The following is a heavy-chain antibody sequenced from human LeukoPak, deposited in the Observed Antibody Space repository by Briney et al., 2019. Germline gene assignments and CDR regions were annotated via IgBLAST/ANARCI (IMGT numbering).Heavy chain of an antibody. CDR1: GFTFSSYE. CDR3: AREASEGFDP. Sequence: GGSLRLSCAASGFTFSSYEMNWVRQAPGKGLEWVSYISSSGSTIYYADSVRGRFTISRDNAKNSLYLQMNSLRAEDTAVYYCAREASEGFDPWGRGTQVTVSS. D-gene: IGHD6-6*01. CDR2: ISSSGSTI. J-gene: IGHJ5*02. V-gene: IGHV3-48*03.